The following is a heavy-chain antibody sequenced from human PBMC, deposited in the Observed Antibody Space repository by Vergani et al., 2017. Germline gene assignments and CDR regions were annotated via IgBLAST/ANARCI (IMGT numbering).Heavy chain of an antibody. CDR3: ARGKGMATTDAFDI. J-gene: IGHJ3*02. V-gene: IGHV3-30*04. CDR1: GFTFSSYA. Sequence: VQLVESGGGVVQPGRSLRLSCAASGFTFSSYAMHWVRQAPGKGLEWVAVISYDGSNKYYADSVKGRFTISRDNSKNTLYLQMNSLRAEDTAVYYCARGKGMATTDAFDIWGQGTMVTVSS. CDR2: ISYDGSNK. D-gene: IGHD5-24*01.